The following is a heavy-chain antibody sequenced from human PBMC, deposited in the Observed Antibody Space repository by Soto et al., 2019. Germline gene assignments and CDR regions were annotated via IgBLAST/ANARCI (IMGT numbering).Heavy chain of an antibody. CDR1: GGSISSGGYY. Sequence: SETLSLTCTVSGGSISSGGYYWSWIRQHPGKGLEWIGYIYYSGSTYYNPSLKSRVTISVDTSKNQFSLKLSSVTAADTAVYYCARGGAARLPGVSNNWFDPWGQGTLVTVSS. V-gene: IGHV4-31*03. CDR3: ARGGAARLPGVSNNWFDP. CDR2: IYYSGST. J-gene: IGHJ5*02. D-gene: IGHD6-6*01.